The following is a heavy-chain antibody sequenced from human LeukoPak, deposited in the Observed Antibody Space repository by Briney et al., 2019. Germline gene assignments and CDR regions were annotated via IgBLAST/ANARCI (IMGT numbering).Heavy chain of an antibody. Sequence: SETLSLTCAVSGYSISSGYYWGWIRQPPGKGLEWIGSIHHSGSTYYKPSLKSRVTISVDTSKNQFSLKLSSVTAADTAVYYCARHPDGYSSSWYSSPWGQGTLVTVSS. D-gene: IGHD6-13*01. J-gene: IGHJ5*02. CDR1: GYSISSGYY. CDR3: ARHPDGYSSSWYSSP. V-gene: IGHV4-38-2*01. CDR2: IHHSGST.